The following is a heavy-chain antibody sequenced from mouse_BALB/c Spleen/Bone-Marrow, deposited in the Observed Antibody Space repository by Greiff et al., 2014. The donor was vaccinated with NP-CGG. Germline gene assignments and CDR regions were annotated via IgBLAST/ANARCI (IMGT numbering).Heavy chain of an antibody. V-gene: IGHV2-9*02. CDR2: IWAGGST. D-gene: IGHD2-4*01. CDR1: GFPLTNYG. CDR3: ARDRYYDYYFDY. J-gene: IGHJ2*01. Sequence: ESGPGLVAPPQSLSITCTVSGFPLTNYGVHWVRQPPGKGLEWLGVIWAGGSTNYNSALMSRLSITKDNSKSQVFLKMNSLQTDDTAMYYCARDRYYDYYFDYWGQGTTLTVSS.